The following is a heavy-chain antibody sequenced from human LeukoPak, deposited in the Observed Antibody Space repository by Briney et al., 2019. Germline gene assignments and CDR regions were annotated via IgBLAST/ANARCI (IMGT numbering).Heavy chain of an antibody. CDR3: APLLWFGELFFDY. CDR1: GYSLSSGYY. J-gene: IGHJ4*02. V-gene: IGHV4-38-2*01. D-gene: IGHD3-10*01. CDR2: IYHSGST. Sequence: SETLSLTCAVSGYSLSSGYYWGWIRQPPGKGRGWIGSIYHSGSTYYTPSLKSRVTISVDTTKNQFSLKLISVTAADTAVYYCAPLLWFGELFFDYWGQGTLVTVSS.